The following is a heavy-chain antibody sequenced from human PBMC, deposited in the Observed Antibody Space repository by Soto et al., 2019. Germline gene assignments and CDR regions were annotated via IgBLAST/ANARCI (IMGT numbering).Heavy chain of an antibody. J-gene: IGHJ6*02. CDR2: IYSGGST. V-gene: IGHV3-53*01. Sequence: LRLSCAASGFTVSSNYMSWVRQAPGKGLEWGSVIYSGGSTYYADSVKGRFTISRDNSKNTLYLQMNSLRAEDTAVYYCASEYSSSSRPSYYYYGMDVWGQGTTVTVSS. CDR1: GFTVSSNY. CDR3: ASEYSSSSRPSYYYYGMDV. D-gene: IGHD6-6*01.